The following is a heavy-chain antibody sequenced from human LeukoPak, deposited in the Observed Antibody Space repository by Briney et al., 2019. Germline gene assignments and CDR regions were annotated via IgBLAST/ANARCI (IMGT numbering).Heavy chain of an antibody. CDR3: ARDVVDTAMVGLIDY. J-gene: IGHJ4*02. V-gene: IGHV3-30*04. CDR2: ISYDGSNK. D-gene: IGHD5-18*01. CDR1: GFTFSSYA. Sequence: GRSLRLSCAASGFTFSSYAMHWVRQAPGKGLEWVAVISYDGSNKYYADSVKGRFTISRDNSKNTLYLQINSLRAEDTAVYYCARDVVDTAMVGLIDYWGQGTLVTVSS.